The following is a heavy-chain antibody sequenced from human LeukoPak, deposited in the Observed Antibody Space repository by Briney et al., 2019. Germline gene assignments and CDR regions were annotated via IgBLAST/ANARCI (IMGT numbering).Heavy chain of an antibody. D-gene: IGHD3-22*01. Sequence: PGGSLRLSCAASGFTFSSCAMSWVRQAPGKGLEWVSVVSGTGGSTNYADSVKGRFTISRDNSKNTLYLQLNSLRAEDTAVYYCANEHYYDSSGLFDYWGQGTLVTVSS. CDR3: ANEHYYDSSGLFDY. J-gene: IGHJ4*02. V-gene: IGHV3-23*01. CDR1: GFTFSSCA. CDR2: VSGTGGST.